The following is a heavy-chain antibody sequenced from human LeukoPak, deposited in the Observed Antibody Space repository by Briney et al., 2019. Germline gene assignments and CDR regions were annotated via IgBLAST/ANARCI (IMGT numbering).Heavy chain of an antibody. CDR1: GFTFSNYA. V-gene: IGHV3-23*01. Sequence: PGGSLRLSCAASGFTFSNYAMTWVRQAPGRGLEWVSVVSGSGSGTYYADSVKGRFTISRDNSKNTLFLQMNSLRAEDTAVYYCAAAAGFHPLDYWGQGTLVTVSS. D-gene: IGHD6-13*01. CDR2: VSGSGSGT. CDR3: AAAAGFHPLDY. J-gene: IGHJ4*02.